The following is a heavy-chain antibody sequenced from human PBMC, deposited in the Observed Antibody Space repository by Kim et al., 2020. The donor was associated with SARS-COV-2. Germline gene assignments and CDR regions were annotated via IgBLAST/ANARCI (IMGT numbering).Heavy chain of an antibody. J-gene: IGHJ4*02. D-gene: IGHD3-16*01. CDR1: GGSISSYF. Sequence: SETLSLTCTVSGGSISSYFWSWIRQPPGKGLEWIGYIYYSGSTNYNPSLKSRITISVDTSKNQFSLKLSSVTAADTAVYYFARHASALGYFDYWGQGTLV. CDR3: ARHASALGYFDY. V-gene: IGHV4-59*08. CDR2: IYYSGST.